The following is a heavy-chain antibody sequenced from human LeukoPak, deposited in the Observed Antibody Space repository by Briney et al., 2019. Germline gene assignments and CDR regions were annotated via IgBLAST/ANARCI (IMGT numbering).Heavy chain of an antibody. V-gene: IGHV4-39*07. Sequence: SETLSLTCTVSGGSISSSSYYWGWIRQPPGKGLEWIGSIYYSGSTYYDPSLESRVTMSVDTSKNQFSLKLSSVTAADTGVYYCARRDSSGWSAPFDYWGQGTLVTVSS. CDR2: IYYSGST. J-gene: IGHJ4*02. CDR3: ARRDSSGWSAPFDY. CDR1: GGSISSSSYY. D-gene: IGHD6-19*01.